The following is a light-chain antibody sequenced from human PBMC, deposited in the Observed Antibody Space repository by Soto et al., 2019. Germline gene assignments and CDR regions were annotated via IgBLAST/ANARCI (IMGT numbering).Light chain of an antibody. CDR1: QSISSW. V-gene: IGKV1-5*01. Sequence: DIQMTQSPSTLSASVGDRVTITCRASQSISSWLAWYQQKPGKAPKLLIYDASSLESGVPSRFSGSGSGTEFTLTISSLQPDDFAVYYCQQRSNWPRTFGQGTKVEIK. CDR3: QQRSNWPRT. CDR2: DAS. J-gene: IGKJ1*01.